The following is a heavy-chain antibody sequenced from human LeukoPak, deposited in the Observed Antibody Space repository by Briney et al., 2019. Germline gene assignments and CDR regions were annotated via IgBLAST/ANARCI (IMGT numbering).Heavy chain of an antibody. CDR1: RYTFTSYG. J-gene: IGHJ4*02. Sequence: ASVKVSCKASRYTFTSYGISWVRQAPGQGLEWMGWISAYNGNTNYAQKLQGRVTMTTDTSTSTAYMELRSLRSDDTAVYYCARVCSGGSCYGYWGQGTLVTVSS. CDR2: ISAYNGNT. D-gene: IGHD2-15*01. V-gene: IGHV1-18*01. CDR3: ARVCSGGSCYGY.